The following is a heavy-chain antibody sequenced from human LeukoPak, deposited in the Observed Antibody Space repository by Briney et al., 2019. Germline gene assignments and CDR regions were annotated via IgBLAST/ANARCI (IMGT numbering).Heavy chain of an antibody. CDR1: GFTFSSYG. J-gene: IGHJ4*02. Sequence: PGGSLRLSCAASGFTFSSYGMHWVRQAPGKGLEWVAVISYDGIEKYYADSVKGRFTISRDNYKNTLDLQMNSLRAEDTATYYCAKDSGRYLNWGYFDYWGLGTLVTVSS. V-gene: IGHV3-30*18. CDR3: AKDSGRYLNWGYFDY. D-gene: IGHD3-10*01. CDR2: ISYDGIEK.